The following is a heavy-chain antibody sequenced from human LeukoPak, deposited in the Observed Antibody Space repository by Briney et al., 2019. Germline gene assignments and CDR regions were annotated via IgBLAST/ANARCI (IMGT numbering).Heavy chain of an antibody. CDR2: ISSSGITK. V-gene: IGHV3-48*04. CDR3: ARDPIYAPPPLAAFDI. J-gene: IGHJ3*02. D-gene: IGHD3-16*01. CDR1: GFTFSSYT. Sequence: GGSLRLSCAASGFTFSSYTFNWVRQAPGKGLEWVSYISSSGITKYYADSVKGRFSISRDNAKKSLYLQMNSLRAEDTAVYYCARDPIYAPPPLAAFDIWGQGTLVTVSS.